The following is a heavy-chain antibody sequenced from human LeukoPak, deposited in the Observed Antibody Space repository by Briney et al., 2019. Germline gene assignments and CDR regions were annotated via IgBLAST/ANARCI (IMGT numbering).Heavy chain of an antibody. D-gene: IGHD3-22*01. CDR1: GYTFTSYD. Sequence: ASVNVSCKASGYTFTSYDINWVRQAPGQGLEWTGWMNPNSGNTVYAQKFQGRVTITADKSTSTAYMELRSLRSEETAVYYCARDRYYYDSSGYYTPTDFDYWGQGALVTVSS. V-gene: IGHV1-8*01. CDR2: MNPNSGNT. CDR3: ARDRYYYDSSGYYTPTDFDY. J-gene: IGHJ4*02.